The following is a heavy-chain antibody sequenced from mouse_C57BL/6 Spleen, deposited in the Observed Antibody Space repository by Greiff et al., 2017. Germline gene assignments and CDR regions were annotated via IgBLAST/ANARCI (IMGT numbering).Heavy chain of an antibody. J-gene: IGHJ4*01. CDR3: ARPMIRYAMDY. D-gene: IGHD2-3*01. V-gene: IGHV5-17*01. Sequence: EVKLMESGGGLVKPGGSLKLSCAASGFTFSDYGMHWVRQAPEKGLEWVAYISSGSSTIYYADTVKGRFTFSRDNAKNTLFLQMTSLRSEDTAMYYCARPMIRYAMDYWGQGTSVTVSS. CDR1: GFTFSDYG. CDR2: ISSGSSTI.